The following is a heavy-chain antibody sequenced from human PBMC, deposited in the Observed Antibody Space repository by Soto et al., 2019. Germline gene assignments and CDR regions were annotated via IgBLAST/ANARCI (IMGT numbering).Heavy chain of an antibody. Sequence: GGSLRLSCAASGFTFSGSAMRWVRQASGKGLEWVGRIRSKANSYATAYAASVKGRFTISRDDSKNTAYLQMNSLKTEDTAVYYCTASREVGYYYYGMDVWGQGTTVTVSS. CDR3: TASREVGYYYYGMDV. D-gene: IGHD1-26*01. J-gene: IGHJ6*02. CDR2: IRSKANSYAT. CDR1: GFTFSGSA. V-gene: IGHV3-73*01.